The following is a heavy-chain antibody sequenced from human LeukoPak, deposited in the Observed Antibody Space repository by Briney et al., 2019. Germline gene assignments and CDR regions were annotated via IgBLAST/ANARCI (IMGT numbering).Heavy chain of an antibody. CDR3: ARGAYDYVWGSSSYYFDY. Sequence: ASVKVSCKASGYTFTSYGISWVRQAPGQRLEWMGWINPNSGGTNYAQKFQGRVTMTRDTSISTAYMELSRLRSDDTAVYYCARGAYDYVWGSSSYYFDYWGQGTLVTVSS. V-gene: IGHV1-2*02. J-gene: IGHJ4*02. D-gene: IGHD3-16*01. CDR2: INPNSGGT. CDR1: GYTFTSYG.